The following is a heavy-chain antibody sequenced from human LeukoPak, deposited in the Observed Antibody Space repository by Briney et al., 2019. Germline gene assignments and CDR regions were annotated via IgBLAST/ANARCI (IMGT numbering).Heavy chain of an antibody. V-gene: IGHV3-23*01. CDR1: GFTFSSYA. CDR2: ISGSGGST. D-gene: IGHD3-22*01. Sequence: PGGSLRLSCAASGFTFSSYAMSWVRQAPGKGLEWVSAISGSGGSTYYADSVKGRFTISRDNSKNTLYLQMNSLRAEDTAVYYCAKGPFSNYDSSGYLVYWGQGTLVTVSS. CDR3: AKGPFSNYDSSGYLVY. J-gene: IGHJ4*02.